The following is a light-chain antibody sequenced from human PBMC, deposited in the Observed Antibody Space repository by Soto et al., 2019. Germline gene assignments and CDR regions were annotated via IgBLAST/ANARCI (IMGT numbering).Light chain of an antibody. Sequence: DIQMTQSPSSLSASVGDRVTITCRASQSISTYLNWYQQKAGLAPKLLIYAASSLQSGVPSRFSGSGSGTDFALTISSLQPEDFATYYCQQTYSTRPTFGQGTKVDI. V-gene: IGKV1-39*01. CDR3: QQTYSTRPT. CDR2: AAS. CDR1: QSISTY. J-gene: IGKJ1*01.